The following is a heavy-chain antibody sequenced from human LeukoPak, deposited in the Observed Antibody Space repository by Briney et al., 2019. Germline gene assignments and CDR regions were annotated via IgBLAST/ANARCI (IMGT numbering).Heavy chain of an antibody. CDR2: TYYRSKWYN. D-gene: IGHD3-10*01. V-gene: IGHV6-1*01. CDR1: GDIVSSNSAA. Sequence: SQTLSLTCAISGDIVSSNSAAWNWIRQSPSRGLEWLGRTYYRSKWYNDYAVSVKSRITINPDTSKNQFSLQLNSVTPEDTAVYYCARVYYGSGSYRYYNGMDVWGQGTTVTVSS. J-gene: IGHJ6*02. CDR3: ARVYYGSGSYRYYNGMDV.